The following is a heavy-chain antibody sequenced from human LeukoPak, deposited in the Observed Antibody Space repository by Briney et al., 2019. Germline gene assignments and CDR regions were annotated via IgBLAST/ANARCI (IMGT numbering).Heavy chain of an antibody. D-gene: IGHD1-14*01. J-gene: IGHJ4*02. V-gene: IGHV4-59*01. Sequence: SETLSLTCTVSGGSISSYYWSWIRQPPGKGLEWIGYIYYSGSTNYNPSLKSRVTISVDTSKNQFSLRLISVTAADTAVYFCARGIQDDYGYNRNLFDYWGQGTLVAVSS. CDR1: GGSISSYY. CDR3: ARGIQDDYGYNRNLFDY. CDR2: IYYSGST.